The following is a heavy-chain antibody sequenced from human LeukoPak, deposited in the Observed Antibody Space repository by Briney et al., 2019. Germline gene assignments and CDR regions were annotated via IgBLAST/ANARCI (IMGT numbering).Heavy chain of an antibody. CDR2: IYPGDSDT. D-gene: IGHD6-6*01. Sequence: PGESLKISCKGSGYSFTSYWIGWVRQMPGKGLEWMGIIYPGDSDTRYSPSFQGQVTISADKSISTAYLQWSSLKASDTAMYYCARHAPGTYSSSSTYYYYYMDVWGKGTAVTVSS. V-gene: IGHV5-51*01. CDR1: GYSFTSYW. J-gene: IGHJ6*03. CDR3: ARHAPGTYSSSSTYYYYYMDV.